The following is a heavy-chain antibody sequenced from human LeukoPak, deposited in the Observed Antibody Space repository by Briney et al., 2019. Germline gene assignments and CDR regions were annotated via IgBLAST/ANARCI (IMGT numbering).Heavy chain of an antibody. J-gene: IGHJ6*02. CDR2: IYYNGST. CDR1: GGSISSSSYY. V-gene: IGHV4-39*01. CDR3: AQGGPYYGMDV. Sequence: PSETLSLTCTVSGGSISSSSYYWPWIRQPPVKGLEWIGSIYYNGSTYYNPSLNNQVTISVDASKNQFSLKLRSVTAADTAVYYCAQGGPYYGMDVWGQGTTVTVSS. D-gene: IGHD3-16*01.